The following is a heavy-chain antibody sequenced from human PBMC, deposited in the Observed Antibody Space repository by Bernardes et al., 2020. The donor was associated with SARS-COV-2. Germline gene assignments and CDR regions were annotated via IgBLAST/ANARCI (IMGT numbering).Heavy chain of an antibody. V-gene: IGHV1-8*01. CDR3: ARVTGDGYDD. J-gene: IGHJ4*02. CDR2: MNPNSGKV. Sequence: ASVKVSCKTSGYIFTSYDINWVRQATGQGLEWMGWMNPNSGKVGYAQKFQDSVAMTRDTSTTTAYMELKNLRFEDTAVYYCARVTGDGYDDWGQGTLVTVSS. D-gene: IGHD5-12*01. CDR1: GYIFTSYD.